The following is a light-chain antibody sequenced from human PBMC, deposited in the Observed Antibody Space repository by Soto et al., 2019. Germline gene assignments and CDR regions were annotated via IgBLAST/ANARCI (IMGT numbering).Light chain of an antibody. V-gene: IGLV1-44*01. CDR1: NSNIASNT. CDR2: YNN. CDR3: CSYAGSYTFV. J-gene: IGLJ1*01. Sequence: QSVLTQPPSASETPGQTVSISCSGSNSNIASNTVNWYQHLPGTAPKLLIYYNNQRPSGVPDRFSGSKSGTSASLPISGLQSEDESDYYCCSYAGSYTFVFGIGTKVTVL.